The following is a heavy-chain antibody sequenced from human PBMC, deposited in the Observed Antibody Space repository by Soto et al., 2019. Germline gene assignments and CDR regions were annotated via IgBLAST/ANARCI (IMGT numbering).Heavy chain of an antibody. D-gene: IGHD4-4*01. J-gene: IGHJ3*02. CDR3: ARRDYNAAFEI. CDR1: GVSISTYY. Sequence: QVQLQESGPGLVKPSETLSLTCTVSGVSISTYYWTWIRQPPGKGLAWIGQVFYSGNTNYNPSLKRRVTISVVASRNQFSLRLSSVAAADTAMYYCARRDYNAAFEIWGQGTLVTVSS. V-gene: IGHV4-59*01. CDR2: VFYSGNT.